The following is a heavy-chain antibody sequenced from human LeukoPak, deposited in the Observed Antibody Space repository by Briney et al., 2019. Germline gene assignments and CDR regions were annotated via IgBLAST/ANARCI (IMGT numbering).Heavy chain of an antibody. Sequence: SETLSLTCTVSGGSISTYYWSWIRQPPGKGLEWIGYIHYSGSTNYNPSLKSRVTISVDTSKNLFSLRLTSVTAADTAVYYCARHSQHSRDLGSARNFDYWGQGTLVTVSS. CDR3: ARHSQHSRDLGSARNFDY. CDR2: IHYSGST. V-gene: IGHV4-59*08. CDR1: GGSISTYY. D-gene: IGHD7-27*01. J-gene: IGHJ4*02.